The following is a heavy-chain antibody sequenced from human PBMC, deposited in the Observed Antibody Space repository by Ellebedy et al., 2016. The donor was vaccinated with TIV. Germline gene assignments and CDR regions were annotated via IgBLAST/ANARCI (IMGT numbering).Heavy chain of an antibody. CDR2: IYHTGST. CDR3: ARGEDTLVPHY. J-gene: IGHJ4*02. CDR1: IGPFSGYF. Sequence: GSLRLSXAVYIGPFSGYFWSWIRQPPGKGLEWIGEIYHTGSTNYNPSLRNRVTISVDKSKHQFSLKLSSVTAADTAVYYCARGEDTLVPHYWGQGTLVTVSS. V-gene: IGHV4-34*01. D-gene: IGHD3-10*01.